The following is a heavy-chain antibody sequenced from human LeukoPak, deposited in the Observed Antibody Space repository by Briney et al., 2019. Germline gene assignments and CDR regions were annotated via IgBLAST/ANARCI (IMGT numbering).Heavy chain of an antibody. V-gene: IGHV5-51*01. CDR2: ISPGDSDT. J-gene: IGHJ6*04. CDR1: GYTFANFW. CDR3: YVDV. Sequence: GESLKISRQGSGYTFANFWIALVRQMPWRGLEWVGMISPGDSDTRYSPSFQGQVTISADKSIGTAYLQWSSLQASDTATYYYYVDVWGKGTTVTVSS. D-gene: IGHD3-10*01.